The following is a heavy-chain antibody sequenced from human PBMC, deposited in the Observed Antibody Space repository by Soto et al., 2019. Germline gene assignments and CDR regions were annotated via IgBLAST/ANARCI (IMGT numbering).Heavy chain of an antibody. Sequence: QVQLVQSEGELRQPGASVTVSCRASGYTFTSYGIIWVRQAPGQGLEWMGYISPNSGATTYAQNLQGRLTLTTDTSTSRAYMELRSPSSDDTAIYNCGREMWTRSGPQNFFDYWGLGALVTVSS. CDR1: GYTFTSYG. CDR3: GREMWTRSGPQNFFDY. J-gene: IGHJ4*02. V-gene: IGHV1-18*01. CDR2: ISPNSGAT. D-gene: IGHD6-25*01.